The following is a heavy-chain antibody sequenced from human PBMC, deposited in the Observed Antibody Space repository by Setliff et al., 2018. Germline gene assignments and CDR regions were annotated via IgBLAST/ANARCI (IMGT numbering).Heavy chain of an antibody. CDR1: GYTFTSYG. Sequence: GASVKVSCKASGYTFTSYGISWVRQAPGQGLEWMGWISAYNGNTNYAQKLQGRVTMTTDTSTSTAYMELRSLRSDDTAVYYCASDGQGSYNFWSGSYYYYGMDVWGQGTTVTVSS. CDR3: ASDGQGSYNFWSGSYYYYGMDV. V-gene: IGHV1-18*01. D-gene: IGHD3-3*01. J-gene: IGHJ6*02. CDR2: ISAYNGNT.